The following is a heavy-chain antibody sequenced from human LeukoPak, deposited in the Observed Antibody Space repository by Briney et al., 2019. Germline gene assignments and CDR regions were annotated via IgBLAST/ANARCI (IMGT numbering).Heavy chain of an antibody. Sequence: GGSLRLSCATSGFTFSSYNMNWVRQAPGKGLEWVSFISSNGKTIHYADSVKGRFTISRDNAKNSLYLQMNSLRAEDTAVYYCARARRGRGYSRPEDYWGQGTLVTVSS. CDR3: ARARRGRGYSRPEDY. V-gene: IGHV3-48*01. CDR1: GFTFSSYN. CDR2: ISSNGKTI. D-gene: IGHD6-13*01. J-gene: IGHJ4*02.